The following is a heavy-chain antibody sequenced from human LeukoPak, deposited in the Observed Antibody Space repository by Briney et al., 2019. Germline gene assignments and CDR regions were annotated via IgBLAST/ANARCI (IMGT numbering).Heavy chain of an antibody. D-gene: IGHD2-15*01. CDR1: GGSISSYY. CDR2: IYYSGST. CDR3: ARLGGSYYYGMDV. Sequence: SETLSLTCTVPGGSISSYYWSWIRQPAGKGLEWIGYIYYSGSTNYNPSLKSRVTISVDTSKNQFSLKLSSVTAADTAVYYCARLGGSYYYGMDVWGQGTTVTVSS. J-gene: IGHJ6*02. V-gene: IGHV4-59*08.